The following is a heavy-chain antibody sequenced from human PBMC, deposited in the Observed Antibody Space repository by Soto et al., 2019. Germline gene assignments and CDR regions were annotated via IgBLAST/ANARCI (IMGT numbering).Heavy chain of an antibody. D-gene: IGHD2-2*01. Sequence: GSLRLSCAASGFIFRSFWMSWVRQAPGKGLEWVANIKQDGTEKNYLDSVKGRFTISRDNAKNSLYLQMNSLRAEDTAVYYCASRYLEYCFSSACSAPYDDWGQGARVTVSS. CDR3: ASRYLEYCFSSACSAPYDD. J-gene: IGHJ4*02. V-gene: IGHV3-7*05. CDR1: GFIFRSFW. CDR2: IKQDGTEK.